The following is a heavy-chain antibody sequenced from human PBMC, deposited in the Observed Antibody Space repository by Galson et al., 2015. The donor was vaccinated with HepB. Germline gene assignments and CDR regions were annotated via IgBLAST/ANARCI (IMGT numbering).Heavy chain of an antibody. D-gene: IGHD6-13*01. J-gene: IGHJ4*02. CDR1: GFTFSSYG. V-gene: IGHV3-33*01. CDR3: ARATYSSSWYPDY. Sequence: SLRLSCAASGFTFSSYGMHWVRQAPGKGLEWVAVIWYDGSNKYYADSVKGRFTISRDNSKNTLYLQMNSLRAEDTAVYYCARATYSSSWYPDYWGQGTLVTVSS. CDR2: IWYDGSNK.